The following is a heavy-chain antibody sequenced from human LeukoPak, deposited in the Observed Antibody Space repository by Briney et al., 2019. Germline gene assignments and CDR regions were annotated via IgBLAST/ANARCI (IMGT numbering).Heavy chain of an antibody. CDR3: ARETRLSGVPGKCFDL. CDR2: INPKNGDT. Sequence: ASVKVSCKASGYTFTGYYLHWVRQAPGQGLEWMGWINPKNGDTEYAQKFQGRVTMTRDTSIGTADMELSRLRSDDTAIYSCARETRLSGVPGKCFDLWGRGTLVTVSS. V-gene: IGHV1-2*02. J-gene: IGHJ2*01. CDR1: GYTFTGYY. D-gene: IGHD7-27*01.